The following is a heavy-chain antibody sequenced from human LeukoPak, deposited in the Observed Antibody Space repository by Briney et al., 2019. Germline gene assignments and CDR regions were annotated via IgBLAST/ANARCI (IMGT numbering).Heavy chain of an antibody. J-gene: IGHJ6*03. CDR2: ISSSGSTI. V-gene: IGHV3-11*04. CDR3: ARERDYVLVVVAASYMDV. CDR1: GFTFSDYY. D-gene: IGHD2-15*01. Sequence: GGSLRLSCAASGFTFSDYYMSWIRQAPGKGLEWVSYISSSGSTIYYADPVKGRFTISRDNAKNSLYLQMNSLRAEDTAVYYCARERDYVLVVVAASYMDVWGKGTTVTVSS.